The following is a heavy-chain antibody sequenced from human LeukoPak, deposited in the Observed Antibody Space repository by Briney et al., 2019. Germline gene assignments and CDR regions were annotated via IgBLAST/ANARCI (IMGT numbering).Heavy chain of an antibody. V-gene: IGHV1-2*06. J-gene: IGHJ4*02. Sequence: ASVKVSCKASGYTFTGYYMHWVRQAPGQGLEWMGRINPNRGGTNYAQKFQGRVTMTRDTSISTAYMELSRLRSDDTAVYYCARAKPIVTTPYYFDYWGQGTLVTVSS. D-gene: IGHD5-12*01. CDR1: GYTFTGYY. CDR3: ARAKPIVTTPYYFDY. CDR2: INPNRGGT.